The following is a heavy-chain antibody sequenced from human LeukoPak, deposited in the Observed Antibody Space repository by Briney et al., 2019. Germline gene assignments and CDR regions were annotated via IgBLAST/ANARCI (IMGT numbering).Heavy chain of an antibody. V-gene: IGHV1-2*02. CDR1: AYTFTGYY. J-gene: IGHJ4*02. D-gene: IGHD6-19*01. CDR2: INPDSGDT. CDR3: AREGSGWCGNFDY. Sequence: SVKVSCKASAYTFTGYYVHWVRQAPGQGLEWMGWINPDSGDTNYAQKFQGRVTMTRDTSISTAYMEVSRLRSDDTAVYYCAREGSGWCGNFDYWGQGTLVTVSS.